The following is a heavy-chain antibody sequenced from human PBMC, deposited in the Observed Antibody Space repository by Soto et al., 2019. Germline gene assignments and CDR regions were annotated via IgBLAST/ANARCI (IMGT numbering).Heavy chain of an antibody. CDR3: ARDLTLIVAPTAVDY. CDR1: GFTFSSYG. V-gene: IGHV3-33*01. D-gene: IGHD2-15*01. J-gene: IGHJ4*02. CDR2: IWYDGSNK. Sequence: GGSLRLSCAASGFTFSSYGMHWVRQAPGKGLEWVAVIWYDGSNKYYADSVKGRFTISRDNSKNTLYLQMNSLRAEDTAVYYCARDLTLIVAPTAVDYWGQGTLVTVSS.